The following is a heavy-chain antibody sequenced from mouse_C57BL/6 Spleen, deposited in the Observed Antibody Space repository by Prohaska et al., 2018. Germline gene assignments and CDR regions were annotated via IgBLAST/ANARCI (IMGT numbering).Heavy chain of an antibody. Sequence: QVQLQQPGTELVKPGATVKLSCKASGNTFTSYWMHWVKQRTGQGLEWIGNINPSNGGTKYNEKFKSKATLTVDKSASTAYMQLSSLRSEDSAVYNCAKRGYGSSYDWFAYWGQGTLVTVTA. V-gene: IGHV1-53*01. J-gene: IGHJ3*01. CDR2: INPSNGGT. CDR3: AKRGYGSSYDWFAY. CDR1: GNTFTSYW. D-gene: IGHD1-1*01.